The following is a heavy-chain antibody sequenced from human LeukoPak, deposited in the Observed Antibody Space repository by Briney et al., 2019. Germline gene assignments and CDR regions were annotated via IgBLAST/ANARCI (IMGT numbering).Heavy chain of an antibody. CDR3: XXXTGTKVPPGY. CDR1: GGSISSYY. D-gene: IGHD1-7*01. V-gene: IGHV4-4*07. CDR2: IYTSGST. Sequence: PSETLSLTCTVSGGSISSYYWSWIRQPAGKGLEWIGRIYTSGSTNYNPSIKSRVTMSVDTSTNQFSLKLSSVTAADTAVYYCXXXTGTKVPPGYWGQGTLVTVSS. J-gene: IGHJ4*02.